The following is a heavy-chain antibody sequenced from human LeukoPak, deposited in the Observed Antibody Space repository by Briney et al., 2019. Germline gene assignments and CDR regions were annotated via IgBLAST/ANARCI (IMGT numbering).Heavy chain of an antibody. CDR2: IYYSGST. CDR3: ARHGVHQNYGY. J-gene: IGHJ4*02. D-gene: IGHD1-1*01. V-gene: IGHV4-59*05. CDR1: GGSINSYY. Sequence: PSETLSLTCTVSGGSINSYYWTWIRQPPGKGLEWIGSIYYSGSTYYNPSLKSRVTISVDTSKNQFSLKLSSVTAADTALYYCARHGVHQNYGYWGQGTLVTVSS.